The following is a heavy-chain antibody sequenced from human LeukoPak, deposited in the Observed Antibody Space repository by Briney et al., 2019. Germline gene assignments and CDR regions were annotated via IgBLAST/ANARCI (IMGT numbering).Heavy chain of an antibody. CDR2: IYYSGST. J-gene: IGHJ5*02. V-gene: IGHV4-59*01. Sequence: SETLSLTCTVSGGSISSYYWSWIRQPPGKGLEWIGYIYYSGSTNYNPSLKSRVTISVDTSKNQFSLKLSSVTAADTAVYYCVRVLGYYDSSGYYGGFDPWGQGTLVTVSS. CDR3: VRVLGYYDSSGYYGGFDP. CDR1: GGSISSYY. D-gene: IGHD3-22*01.